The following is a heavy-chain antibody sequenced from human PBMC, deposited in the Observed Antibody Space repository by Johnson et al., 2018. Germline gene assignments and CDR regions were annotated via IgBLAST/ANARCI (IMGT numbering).Heavy chain of an antibody. CDR1: GGTFSRYA. J-gene: IGHJ3*02. D-gene: IGHD3-22*01. CDR2: IIPIFGTA. CDR3: ASHFYDSSGQSDAFDI. Sequence: QVQLVQSGAEVQKPGSSVKVSCKASGGTFSRYAISWVRQAPGQGLEWMGGIIPIFGTATYAQKFQGRVTITADESTSTAYMELSSLRSEDTAVFYCASHFYDSSGQSDAFDIWGQGTVVTVSS. V-gene: IGHV1-69*01.